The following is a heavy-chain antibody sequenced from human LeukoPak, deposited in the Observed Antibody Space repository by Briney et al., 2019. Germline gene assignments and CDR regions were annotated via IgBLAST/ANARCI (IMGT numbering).Heavy chain of an antibody. D-gene: IGHD2-15*01. CDR1: GFTFSSYA. CDR2: ISYDASNK. Sequence: TGRSLRLSCAASGFTFSSYAMHWVRQAPGKGLEWVTIISYDASNKYYADSVKGRFTISRDDSKNTLYLQLDSLRPEDTAVYYCAKSRLVAVVAAYMDVWGKGTTVTVSS. J-gene: IGHJ6*04. V-gene: IGHV3-30*18. CDR3: AKSRLVAVVAAYMDV.